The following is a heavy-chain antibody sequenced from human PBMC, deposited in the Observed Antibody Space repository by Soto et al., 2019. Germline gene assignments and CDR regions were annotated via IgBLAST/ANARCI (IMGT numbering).Heavy chain of an antibody. D-gene: IGHD2-15*01. V-gene: IGHV3-48*03. J-gene: IGHJ4*02. Sequence: EVQLVESGGGLVQPGGSLRLSCAASGFTFSSYEMNWVRQAPGKGLEWVSYISSSGSTIYYADSVKGRFTISRDNAKNSLYLQMNSLRAEDTAVYYCARGLSTVVIPPHDYWGQGTLVTVSS. CDR3: ARGLSTVVIPPHDY. CDR1: GFTFSSYE. CDR2: ISSSGSTI.